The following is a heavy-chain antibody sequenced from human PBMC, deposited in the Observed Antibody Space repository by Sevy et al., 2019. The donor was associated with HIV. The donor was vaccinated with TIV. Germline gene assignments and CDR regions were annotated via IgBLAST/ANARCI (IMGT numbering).Heavy chain of an antibody. CDR3: TREGPSDI. CDR2: IRSTAYGGTT. CDR1: GFTFSDYA. Sequence: GGSLRLSCAASGFTFSDYAMSWFRQAPGKGLEWVGFIRSTAYGGTTEYAASVKGRFTISRDDSKSIAYLQMNSLKTEDTAVYYCTREGPSDIWGQGTMVTVSS. V-gene: IGHV3-49*03. J-gene: IGHJ3*02.